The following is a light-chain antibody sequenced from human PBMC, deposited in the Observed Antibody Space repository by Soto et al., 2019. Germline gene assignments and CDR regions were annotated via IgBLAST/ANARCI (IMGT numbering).Light chain of an antibody. CDR1: SSDVGGSNF. J-gene: IGLJ3*02. Sequence: QSALTQPPSASGSPGQSVTISCTGTSSDVGGSNFVSWYQQHPGKAPKLMIYEGSKRPSGVSNRFSGSKSGNTASLTISGLQAEDEADYYCCSYAGSSTWVFGGGTKLTVL. V-gene: IGLV2-23*01. CDR2: EGS. CDR3: CSYAGSSTWV.